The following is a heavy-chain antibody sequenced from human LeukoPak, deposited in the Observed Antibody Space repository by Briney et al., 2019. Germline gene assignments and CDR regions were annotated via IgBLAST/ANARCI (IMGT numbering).Heavy chain of an antibody. J-gene: IGHJ4*02. D-gene: IGHD5-12*01. CDR3: ARDATRGYFDY. CDR2: IYYSGST. V-gene: IGHV4-59*01. Sequence: SETLSLTCTVSGGSISSDYWSWIRQPPGKGLEWIGWIYYSGSTTYNPSLKSRVTMSLDTSKTQFSLKLSSVTAADTAVYYCARDATRGYFDYWGQGTLVTVSS. CDR1: GGSISSDY.